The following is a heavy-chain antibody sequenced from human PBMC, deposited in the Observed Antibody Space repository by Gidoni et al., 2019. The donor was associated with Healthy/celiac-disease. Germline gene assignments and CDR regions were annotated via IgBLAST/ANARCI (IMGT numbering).Heavy chain of an antibody. J-gene: IGHJ6*02. CDR3: ARETHRFPYDFWSGYYPNYYYGMDV. D-gene: IGHD3-3*01. CDR1: GFTFSSYS. CDR2: ISSSSSYI. Sequence: EVQLVESGGGLVKPGGSLSLSCAASGFTFSSYSMTWVRHAPGKGLEWVSSISSSSSYIYYADSVKGRFTISRDNAKNSLYLQMNSLRAEDTAVYYCARETHRFPYDFWSGYYPNYYYGMDVWGQGTTVTVSS. V-gene: IGHV3-21*01.